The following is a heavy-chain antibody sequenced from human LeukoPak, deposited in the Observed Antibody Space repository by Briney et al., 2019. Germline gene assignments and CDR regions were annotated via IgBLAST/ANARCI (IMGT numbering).Heavy chain of an antibody. D-gene: IGHD1-26*01. J-gene: IGHJ4*02. CDR3: ARDYSGSYPIDY. CDR1: GYTFTSYG. V-gene: IGHV1-18*01. CDR2: ISAYNGNT. Sequence: ASVKVSCKASGYTFTSYGISWVRQAPGQGLEWMGWISAYNGNTNYAQKLQGRVTMTTDTSTSTACMELRSLRSDDTAVYYCARDYSGSYPIDYWGQGTLVTVSS.